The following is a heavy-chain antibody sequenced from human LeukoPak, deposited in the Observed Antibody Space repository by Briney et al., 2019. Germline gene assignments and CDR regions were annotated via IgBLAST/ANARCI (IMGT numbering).Heavy chain of an antibody. Sequence: PSQTLSLTCTVSGGSISSGDYYWSCILQPPGKGLECIGYIYYSGSTYYNPSLKSRVIISVDTSKNQFSLKLNSVTAADTAVYYCARVIDDSSGYPFDYWGQGTLVTVSS. CDR1: GGSISSGDYY. CDR3: ARVIDDSSGYPFDY. CDR2: IYYSGST. V-gene: IGHV4-30-4*01. D-gene: IGHD3-22*01. J-gene: IGHJ4*02.